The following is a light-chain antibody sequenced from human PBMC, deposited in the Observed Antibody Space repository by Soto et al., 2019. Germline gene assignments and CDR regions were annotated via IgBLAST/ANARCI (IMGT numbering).Light chain of an antibody. CDR3: QHYYSYPQT. CDR1: QSVSSSY. V-gene: IGKV3D-7*01. Sequence: TLSPGTLYLSKGERATLSCRASQSVSSSYLAWYQQKPGQVPSLLIYGASTRASGIPARFSGSGSGTDFTLTISCLQSEDFATYYCQHYYSYPQTFGQGTKVDI. CDR2: GAS. J-gene: IGKJ1*01.